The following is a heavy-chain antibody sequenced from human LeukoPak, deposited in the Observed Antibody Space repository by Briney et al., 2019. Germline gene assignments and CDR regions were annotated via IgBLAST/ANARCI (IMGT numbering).Heavy chain of an antibody. CDR2: ISLAGQT. CDR3: SRENGAFSPFGY. D-gene: IGHD2-8*01. Sequence: PSETLSLTCGVSGGSISGTNWWSWVRQPPGQGLEWIGEISLAGQTNYNPSLNGRVTMSLDKSSNQLSLHLTSVTAADTATYYCSRENGAFSPFGYWGQGTLVTVPS. V-gene: IGHV4/OR15-8*02. J-gene: IGHJ4*02. CDR1: GGSISGTNW.